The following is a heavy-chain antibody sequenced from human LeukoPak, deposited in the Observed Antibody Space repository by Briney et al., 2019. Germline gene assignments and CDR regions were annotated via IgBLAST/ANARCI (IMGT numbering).Heavy chain of an antibody. CDR2: IYYSGST. J-gene: IGHJ4*02. CDR1: GGSISSSSYY. CDR3: ARSRPSIAAGEPFDY. V-gene: IGHV4-39*01. D-gene: IGHD6-25*01. Sequence: PSETLSLTCTVSGGSISSSSYYWGWIRQPPGKGLEWIGSIYYSGSTYYNPSLKSRVTISVDTSKNQFSLKLSSVTAADTAVYYCARSRPSIAAGEPFDYWGQGTLVTVSS.